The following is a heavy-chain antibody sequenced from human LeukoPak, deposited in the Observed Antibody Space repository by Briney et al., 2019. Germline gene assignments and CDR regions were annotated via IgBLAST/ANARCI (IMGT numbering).Heavy chain of an antibody. V-gene: IGHV3-7*01. CDR1: GFTFSSYW. J-gene: IGHJ6*03. Sequence: GGSLRLSCAASGFTFSSYWMSWVRQAPGKGLECVANIKEDGSEKYYVDSVKGRFTISRDNAKNSLYLQMNSLRAEDTAVYYCVRDHVVVLNVIYYYMDVWGKGTTVTISS. CDR2: IKEDGSEK. D-gene: IGHD2-21*01. CDR3: VRDHVVVLNVIYYYMDV.